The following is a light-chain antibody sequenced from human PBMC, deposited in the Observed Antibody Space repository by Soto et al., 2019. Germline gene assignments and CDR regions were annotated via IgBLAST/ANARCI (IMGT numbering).Light chain of an antibody. CDR1: SSDVGGDNH. J-gene: IGLJ2*01. Sequence: QSALTQPPSASGSPGQSVTISCTETSSDVGGDNHVSWYQQHPGKAPKLMIYEVSKRPSGVPDRFSGSKSGNTASLTVSGLQAEDEADYYCSSPAGSNNVLFGGGTKLTVL. V-gene: IGLV2-8*01. CDR3: SSPAGSNNVL. CDR2: EVS.